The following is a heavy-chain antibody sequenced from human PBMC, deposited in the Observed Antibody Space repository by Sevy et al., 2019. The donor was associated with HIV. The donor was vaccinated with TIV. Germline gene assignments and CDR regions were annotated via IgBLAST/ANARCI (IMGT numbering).Heavy chain of an antibody. CDR3: ARVIGYCVSASYSNWFDP. J-gene: IGHJ5*02. V-gene: IGHV3-11*01. Sequence: GGSLRLSCAASGFTFSDYYMSWIRQSPGKGLEWVSYISPTGATIFYADSVKGRFTISRDNAKNSLFLQMNSLRAEDTAVYYCARVIGYCVSASYSNWFDPWGQGNLVTVSS. CDR2: ISPTGATI. CDR1: GFTFSDYY. D-gene: IGHD2-15*01.